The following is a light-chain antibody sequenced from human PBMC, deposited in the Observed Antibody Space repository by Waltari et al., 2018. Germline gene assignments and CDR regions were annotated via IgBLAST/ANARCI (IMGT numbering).Light chain of an antibody. V-gene: IGKV3-20*01. CDR2: GAS. CDR3: QQYGGSPPYT. Sequence: EIVLTQSPGTLSLSPGERATLSCMASQSIRLSSLAWFQQKPGQAPRLLSYGASNRATGIPDRFSGSGSGTDFTLTISRLEPEDFALYYCQQYGGSPPYTFGQGTKLEIK. CDR1: QSIRLSS. J-gene: IGKJ2*01.